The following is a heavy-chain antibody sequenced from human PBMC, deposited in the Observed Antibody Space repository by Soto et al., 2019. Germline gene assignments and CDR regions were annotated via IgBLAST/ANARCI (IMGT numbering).Heavy chain of an antibody. Sequence: ASVKVSCKASGYTFTSYGISWVRQAPGQGLEWMGWISTYNGNTKYAQKLQGRVTITRDTSASTAYMELSSLRSEDTAVYYCARDYYIVGAIRLDYWGQGTLVTVSP. D-gene: IGHD1-26*01. V-gene: IGHV1-18*01. CDR1: GYTFTSYG. CDR3: ARDYYIVGAIRLDY. J-gene: IGHJ4*02. CDR2: ISTYNGNT.